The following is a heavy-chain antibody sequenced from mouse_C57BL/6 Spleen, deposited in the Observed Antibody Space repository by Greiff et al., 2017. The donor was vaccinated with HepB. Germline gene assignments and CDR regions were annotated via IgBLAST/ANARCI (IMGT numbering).Heavy chain of an antibody. Sequence: QVQLQQPGAELVKPGASVKLSCKASGYTFTGYWMHWVKQRPGQGLEWIGMIHPNSGSTNYNEKFKSKATLTVDKSSSTAYMQLSSLTSEDSAVYYCARVSSYAMDYWGQGTSVTVSS. J-gene: IGHJ4*01. V-gene: IGHV1-64*01. D-gene: IGHD1-1*01. CDR3: ARVSSYAMDY. CDR2: IHPNSGST. CDR1: GYTFTGYW.